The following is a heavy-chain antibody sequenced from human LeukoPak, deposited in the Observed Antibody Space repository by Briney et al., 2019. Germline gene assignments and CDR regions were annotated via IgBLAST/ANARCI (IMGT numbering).Heavy chain of an antibody. CDR1: GFTFSSCA. CDR2: ISSSGGRP. Sequence: GGSLRLSCAASGFTFSSCAMSWVRQAPGKGLEWVSAISSSGGRPYYADSVKGRFTISRDNSKNTLYLQMSSLRAEDTTVYYCARHPEPGYCSSTSCHESYFDYWGQGTLVTVSS. CDR3: ARHPEPGYCSSTSCHESYFDY. J-gene: IGHJ4*02. V-gene: IGHV3-23*01. D-gene: IGHD2-2*01.